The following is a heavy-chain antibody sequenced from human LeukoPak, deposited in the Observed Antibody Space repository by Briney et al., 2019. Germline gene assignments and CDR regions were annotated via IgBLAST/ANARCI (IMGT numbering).Heavy chain of an antibody. J-gene: IGHJ4*02. V-gene: IGHV3-33*01. CDR3: ARSRTRDGYNSYDY. D-gene: IGHD5-24*01. CDR2: IWSDGSNK. CDR1: GFTFSSYG. Sequence: GGSLRLSCAASGFTFSSYGMHWVRQTPGKGLEWVAVIWSDGSNKYYADSVKGRFTISRDNSKNTPYLQMNSLRAEDTAVYYCARSRTRDGYNSYDYWGQGTLVTVSS.